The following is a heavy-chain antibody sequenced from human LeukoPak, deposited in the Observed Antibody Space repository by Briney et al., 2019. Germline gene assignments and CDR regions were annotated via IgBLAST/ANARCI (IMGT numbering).Heavy chain of an antibody. Sequence: GGSLRLSCAASGFTFSSYGMHWVRQAPGKGLEYVSAISSNGGSTYYANSVKGRFTISRDNSKNTLYLQMGSLRAEDMAVYYCARAGSSDAFDIWGQGTMVTVSS. J-gene: IGHJ3*02. V-gene: IGHV3-64*01. CDR1: GFTFSSYG. CDR2: ISSNGGST. CDR3: ARAGSSDAFDI. D-gene: IGHD3-10*01.